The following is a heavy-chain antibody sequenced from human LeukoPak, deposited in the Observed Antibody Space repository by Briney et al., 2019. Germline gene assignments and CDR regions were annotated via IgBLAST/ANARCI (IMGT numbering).Heavy chain of an antibody. V-gene: IGHV3-23*01. CDR1: GFTFSSYA. CDR3: ATAYYDILTGYYHDY. CDR2: ISGSGGST. Sequence: GGSLRLSCAASGFTFSSYAMSWVRQAPGKGLEWVSLISGSGGSTYYADSVKGRFTISRDNLKNTLYLQMNSLRAEDTAVYYCATAYYDILTGYYHDYWGQGTLVTVSS. D-gene: IGHD3-9*01. J-gene: IGHJ4*02.